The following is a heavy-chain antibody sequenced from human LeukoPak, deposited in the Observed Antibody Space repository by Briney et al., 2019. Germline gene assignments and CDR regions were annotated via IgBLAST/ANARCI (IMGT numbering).Heavy chain of an antibody. CDR1: GFTFSSYA. CDR3: ARGGRSSSWYMLGDY. CDR2: ISSNGGST. V-gene: IGHV3-64*01. Sequence: GGSLRLSCAASGFTFSSYAMHWVRQAPGKGLEYVSAISSNGGSTYYANSVKGRFTISRDNSKNTLYLQMGSLRAEDMAVYYCARGGRSSSWYMLGDYWGQGTLVTVSS. J-gene: IGHJ4*02. D-gene: IGHD6-13*01.